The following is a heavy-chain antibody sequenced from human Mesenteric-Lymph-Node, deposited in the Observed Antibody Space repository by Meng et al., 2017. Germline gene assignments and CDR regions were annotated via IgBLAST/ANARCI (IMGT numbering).Heavy chain of an antibody. J-gene: IGHJ5*02. CDR3: AKDLKIGTTGWFDP. CDR2: IRAGGSST. CDR1: GFTFSNYA. V-gene: IGHV3-23*01. Sequence: GESLKISCEASGFTFSNYAMSWVRQAPGTGLEWVSCIRAGGSSTFYADSVKGRFTISRDDSKNTVYLQMNSLRAEDTALYYCAKDLKIGTTGWFDPWGQGSLVTVSS. D-gene: IGHD1-1*01.